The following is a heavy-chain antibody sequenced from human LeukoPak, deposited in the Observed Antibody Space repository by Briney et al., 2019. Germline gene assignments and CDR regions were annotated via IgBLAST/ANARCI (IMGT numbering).Heavy chain of an antibody. CDR3: ARGARHSDY. CDR1: GGSLSSHF. V-gene: IGHV4-59*11. J-gene: IGHJ4*02. D-gene: IGHD3-3*02. CDR2: IYYSGSS. Sequence: SKTLSLTCTVSGGSLSSHFWSWIRQPPGKGLEWIGNIYYSGSSNYNPSLKSRVTISVDTSKNQFTLKLSSVTAADTAVYYCARGARHSDYWGQGTLVTVSS.